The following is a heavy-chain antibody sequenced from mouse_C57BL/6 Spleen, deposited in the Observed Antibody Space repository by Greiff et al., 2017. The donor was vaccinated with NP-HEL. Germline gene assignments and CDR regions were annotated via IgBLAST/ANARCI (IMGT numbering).Heavy chain of an antibody. CDR3: ARGGGYDQMDY. V-gene: IGHV5-4*01. CDR2: ISDGGSYT. Sequence: EVQGVESGGGLVKPGGSLKLSCAASGFTFSSYAMSWVRQTPEKRLEWVATISDGGSYTYYPDNVKGRFTISRDNAKNNLYLQMSHLKSEDTAMYYCARGGGYDQMDYWGQGTSVTVSS. J-gene: IGHJ4*01. CDR1: GFTFSSYA. D-gene: IGHD2-2*01.